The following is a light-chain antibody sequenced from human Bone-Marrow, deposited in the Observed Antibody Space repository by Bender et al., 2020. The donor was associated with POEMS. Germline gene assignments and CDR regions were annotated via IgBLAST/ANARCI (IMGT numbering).Light chain of an antibody. CDR1: SSDVGNYNL. CDR2: EDY. Sequence: QSALTQPASVSGSPGQSITISCSGTSSDVGNYNLVSWYQQYPGKAPKLIIYEDYKRPSGVSYRYSASNSANTASLTFSGLQAEDEADYYCCSYVGSRPVFGGGTQLAVL. CDR3: CSYVGSRPV. J-gene: IGLJ7*01. V-gene: IGLV2-23*01.